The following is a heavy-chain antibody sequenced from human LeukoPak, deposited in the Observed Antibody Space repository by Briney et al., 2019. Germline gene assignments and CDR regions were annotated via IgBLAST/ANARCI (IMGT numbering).Heavy chain of an antibody. CDR1: GGTFSTYA. V-gene: IGHV1-69*06. Sequence: VASVKVSCKASGGTFSTYAISWVRQAPGQGLEWMGGIIPIFGTSNYAQKFQGRVTITADKSTSTAYMELSSLRSEDTAVYYCARVEEWEGAFDIWGQGTMVTVSS. D-gene: IGHD1-26*01. J-gene: IGHJ3*02. CDR2: IIPIFGTS. CDR3: ARVEEWEGAFDI.